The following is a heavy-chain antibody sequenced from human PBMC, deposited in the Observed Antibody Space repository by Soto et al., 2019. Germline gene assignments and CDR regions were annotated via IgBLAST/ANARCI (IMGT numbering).Heavy chain of an antibody. CDR2: IKYDGSEK. Sequence: EVQLVESGGGLVQPGGSLRLSCAASGFTFSSYWMSWVRQAPGRGLEWMANIKYDGSEKYYVYSVKGRLTISRDNAKNSLYLQMNSLRAEDTAVYYCASSPHKDSRPDYWGQGTLVTVSS. V-gene: IGHV3-7*03. D-gene: IGHD3-22*01. J-gene: IGHJ4*02. CDR3: ASSPHKDSRPDY. CDR1: GFTFSSYW.